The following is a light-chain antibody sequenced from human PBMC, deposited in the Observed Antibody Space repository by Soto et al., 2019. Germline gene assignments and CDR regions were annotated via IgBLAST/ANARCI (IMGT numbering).Light chain of an antibody. CDR2: DVN. CDR3: SSYISNSTLAL. V-gene: IGLV2-14*03. Sequence: QSALTQPASVSGSPGQSITISCIGTSSDVGGYDYVSWYQQHPGKAPELMIYDVNNRPSGISNRFSGSKSGNTASLTISGLQAEDEADYYCSSYISNSTLALFGGGTKVTVL. J-gene: IGLJ2*01. CDR1: SSDVGGYDY.